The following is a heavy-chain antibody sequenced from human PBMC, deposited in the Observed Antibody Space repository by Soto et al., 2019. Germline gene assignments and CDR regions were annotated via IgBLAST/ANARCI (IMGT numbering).Heavy chain of an antibody. V-gene: IGHV1-69*13. CDR2: IIPIFGTA. J-gene: IGHJ6*02. CDR3: AGGLADGEFRYYYGMDV. D-gene: IGHD7-27*01. Sequence: SVKVSCKASGGTFSSYAISWVRQAPGQGLEWMGGIIPIFGTANYAQKFQGRVTITADESTSTAYMELSSLRSEDTAVYYCAGGLADGEFRYYYGMDVWGQGTTVTVSS. CDR1: GGTFSSYA.